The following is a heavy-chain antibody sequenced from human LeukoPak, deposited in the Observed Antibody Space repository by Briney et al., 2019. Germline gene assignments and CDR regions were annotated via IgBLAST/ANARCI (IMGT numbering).Heavy chain of an antibody. V-gene: IGHV3-48*01. D-gene: IGHD6-6*01. CDR1: GFTFSSYS. Sequence: GGSVRLSCAASGFTFSSYSINWVRQAPGKGLEWVSYISSSSSTIYYADSVKGRFTISRDNAKNSLYLQMNSLRAEDTAVYYCASSSRGFYFDYWGQGTLVTVSS. CDR3: ASSSRGFYFDY. J-gene: IGHJ4*02. CDR2: ISSSSSTI.